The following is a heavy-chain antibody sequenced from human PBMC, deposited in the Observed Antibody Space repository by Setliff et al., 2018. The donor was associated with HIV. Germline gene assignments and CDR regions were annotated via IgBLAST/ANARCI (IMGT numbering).Heavy chain of an antibody. CDR2: IYNSATT. J-gene: IGHJ6*02. V-gene: IGHV4-59*12. CDR1: GASISFDT. CDR3: ARGHCSGTNCYGVDYYGMDV. D-gene: IGHD2-2*01. Sequence: SETLSLTCIVSGASISFDTWSWIRQPPGKGLQWIGFIYNSATTNYNPSLRSRVTISVDTSKNQFSLKLTSVTAADTAVYYCARGHCSGTNCYGVDYYGMDVWGQGTTVTVSS.